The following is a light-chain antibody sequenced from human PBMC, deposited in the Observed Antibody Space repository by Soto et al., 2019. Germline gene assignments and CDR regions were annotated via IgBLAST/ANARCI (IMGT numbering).Light chain of an antibody. V-gene: IGLV2-14*03. Sequence: QSALTQPASVSGSPGQSITISCTGSSSDVGGYDYVSWYQQHPGKAPKLMIYDVSNRPSGVSSRFSGSKSGNTASLTISGLQAEDEADYYCCSFTSITGVVVFGGGTKLTVL. J-gene: IGLJ2*01. CDR1: SSDVGGYDY. CDR3: CSFTSITGVVV. CDR2: DVS.